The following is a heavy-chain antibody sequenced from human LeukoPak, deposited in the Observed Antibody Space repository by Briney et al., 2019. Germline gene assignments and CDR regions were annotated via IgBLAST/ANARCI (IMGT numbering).Heavy chain of an antibody. V-gene: IGHV1-2*02. CDR2: INPNSGGT. CDR3: ARVIVSSSLTYYYYYYMDV. D-gene: IGHD6-6*01. Sequence: ASVKVSCKVSGYTFTGYYMHWVRQAPGQGLEWMGWINPNSGGTNYAQKFQGRVTMTRDTSISTAYMELSRLRSDDTAVYYCARVIVSSSLTYYYYYYMDVWGKGTTVTVSS. CDR1: GYTFTGYY. J-gene: IGHJ6*03.